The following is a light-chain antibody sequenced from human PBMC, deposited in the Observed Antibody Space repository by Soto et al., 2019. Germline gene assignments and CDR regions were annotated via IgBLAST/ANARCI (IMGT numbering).Light chain of an antibody. CDR3: SSYTSSSTWV. V-gene: IGLV2-11*01. Sequence: QSALTQPRSVSGSPGQSVTISCTGTSSDVGGYNYVSWYQQLPDKAPRLIIYDVNKRPSGVPDRFSGSKSGNTASLTISGLQAEDEADYYCSSYTSSSTWVFGGGTKLTVL. CDR1: SSDVGGYNY. J-gene: IGLJ3*02. CDR2: DVN.